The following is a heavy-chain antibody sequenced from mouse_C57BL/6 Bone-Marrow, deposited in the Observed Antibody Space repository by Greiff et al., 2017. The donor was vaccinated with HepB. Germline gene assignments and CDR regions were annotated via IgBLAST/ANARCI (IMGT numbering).Heavy chain of an antibody. CDR3: ARGIYYGYEYYAMDY. Sequence: EVQRVESGGGLVKPGGSLKLSCAASGFTFSSYAMSWVRQTPEKRLEWVATISDGGSYTYYPDNVKGRFTISRDNAKNNLYLQMSHLKSEDTAMYYCARGIYYGYEYYAMDYWGQGTSVTVSS. J-gene: IGHJ4*01. CDR2: ISDGGSYT. V-gene: IGHV5-4*01. CDR1: GFTFSSYA. D-gene: IGHD2-2*01.